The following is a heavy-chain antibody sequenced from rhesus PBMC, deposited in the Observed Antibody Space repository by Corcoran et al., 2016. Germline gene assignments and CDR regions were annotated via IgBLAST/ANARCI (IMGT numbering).Heavy chain of an antibody. V-gene: IGHV3-116*02. CDR1: GFTFSDYY. Sequence: EVRLVESGGGLVQPGGSLRLSCVASGFTFSDYYMSWVRQAPGKGPEWVGFIKSKANGGTAEYAASVKGIFTISRDDSKSIASLQINSLKTEDTAVYYCARGIAATFGVWGPGVLVTVSS. D-gene: IGHD4-29*01. CDR3: ARGIAATFGV. J-gene: IGHJ5-1*01. CDR2: IKSKANGGTA.